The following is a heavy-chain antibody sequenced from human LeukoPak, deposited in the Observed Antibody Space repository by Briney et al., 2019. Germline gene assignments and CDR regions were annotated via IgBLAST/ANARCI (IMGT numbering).Heavy chain of an antibody. CDR1: GGSFNDYY. V-gene: IGHV4-34*01. D-gene: IGHD2-2*01. CDR2: INHSGTT. J-gene: IGHJ4*02. CDR3: ARRSAPIYCSYASCYEIDY. Sequence: SETLSLTCAVYGGSFNDYYWSWIRQPPGKGLEWLGEINHSGTTNYNPSLESRLTISVHTSKNQFSLNLSSVTAADTAVYYCARRSAPIYCSYASCYEIDYWGQGTLVTVSS.